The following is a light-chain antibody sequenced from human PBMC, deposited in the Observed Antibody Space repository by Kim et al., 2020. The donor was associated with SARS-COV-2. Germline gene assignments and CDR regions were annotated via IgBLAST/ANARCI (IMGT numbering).Light chain of an antibody. Sequence: EIVLTQSPATLSLSPGERSTLSCRASESVSNNYLAWYQQKPGQAPRLLIYGASTRATGVPDRFSGSGSGTDFTLTINRLEPEDFAVYYCQQYSASPATFGGGTKVDIK. V-gene: IGKV3-20*01. CDR3: QQYSASPAT. CDR2: GAS. J-gene: IGKJ4*01. CDR1: ESVSNNY.